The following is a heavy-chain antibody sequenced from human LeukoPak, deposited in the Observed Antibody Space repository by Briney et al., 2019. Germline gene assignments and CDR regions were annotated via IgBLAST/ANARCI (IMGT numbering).Heavy chain of an antibody. J-gene: IGHJ4*02. D-gene: IGHD4-17*01. Sequence: GGSLRLSCAASGFTFSSYAMSWVRRAPGKGLEWVSAISGSGGSTYYADTVKGRFTISRDNSKNTLYLQMNSLRAEDTAVYYCAKVPLAYGDYEKAYFDYWGQGTLVTVSS. CDR3: AKVPLAYGDYEKAYFDY. CDR2: ISGSGGST. V-gene: IGHV3-23*01. CDR1: GFTFSSYA.